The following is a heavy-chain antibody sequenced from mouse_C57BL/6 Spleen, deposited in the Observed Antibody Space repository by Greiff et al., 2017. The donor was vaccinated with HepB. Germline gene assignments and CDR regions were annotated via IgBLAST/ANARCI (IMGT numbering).Heavy chain of an antibody. CDR2: IDPENGDT. D-gene: IGHD3-3*01. J-gene: IGHJ3*01. CDR1: GFNIKDDY. CDR3: NTGGRGAWFAY. V-gene: IGHV14-4*01. Sequence: VQLQQSGAELVRPGASVKLSCTASGFNIKDDYMHWVKQRPEQGLEWIGWIDPENGDTEYASKFQGKATITADTSSNTAYLRLSSLTSEDNAVYYCNTGGRGAWFAYWGQGTLVTVSA.